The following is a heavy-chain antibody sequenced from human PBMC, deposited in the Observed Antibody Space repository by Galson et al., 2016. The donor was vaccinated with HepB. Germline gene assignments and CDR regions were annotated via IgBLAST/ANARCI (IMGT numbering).Heavy chain of an antibody. J-gene: IGHJ3*02. CDR1: GFTFSDYY. CDR2: ISGSSHYT. CDR3: ARVVHSKAFDI. D-gene: IGHD2/OR15-2a*01. V-gene: IGHV3-11*06. Sequence: SLRLSCAASGFTFSDYYMNWIRQAPGKGLEWVSYISGSSHYTYYADSVKGRFTISRDNAKNTLYLQMNSLRGEDTAVYYCARVVHSKAFDIWGQGTLVTVSS.